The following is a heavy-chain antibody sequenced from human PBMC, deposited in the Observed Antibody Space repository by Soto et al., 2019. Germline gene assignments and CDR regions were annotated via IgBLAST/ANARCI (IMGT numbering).Heavy chain of an antibody. D-gene: IGHD3-10*01. CDR1: GFTFDDYA. V-gene: IGHV3-9*01. CDR3: AKGLGYGSGSYTRN. Sequence: GGSLRLSCAASGFTFDDYAMHWVRQAPGKGLEWVSGISWNSGSIGYADSVKGRFTISRDNAKNSLYLQMNSLRAEDTALYYCAKGLGYGSGSYTRNWGQGTLVTVSS. J-gene: IGHJ4*02. CDR2: ISWNSGSI.